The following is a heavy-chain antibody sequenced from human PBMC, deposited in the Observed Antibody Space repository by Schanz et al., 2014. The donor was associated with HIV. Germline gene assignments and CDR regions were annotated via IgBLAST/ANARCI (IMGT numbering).Heavy chain of an antibody. Sequence: EVQLVETGGGLIQPGGSLRLSCAVSGFTISSNYMSWVRQAPGKGLEWVSVVYIGDSTFYANSVKGRFTISRDDSKNTMYLQMNRLRAEDTAVYYCARVHYYASGSYYTESGAFDIWGQGTMVTVSS. CDR1: GFTISSNY. V-gene: IGHV3-53*02. J-gene: IGHJ3*02. CDR3: ARVHYYASGSYYTESGAFDI. D-gene: IGHD3-10*01. CDR2: VYIGDST.